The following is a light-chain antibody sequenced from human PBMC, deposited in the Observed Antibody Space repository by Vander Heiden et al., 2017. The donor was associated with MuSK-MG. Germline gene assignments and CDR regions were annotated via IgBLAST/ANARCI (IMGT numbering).Light chain of an antibody. Sequence: EIVLTQSPGTLSLASGERATLPCRASQSVSNSMLAWYQQKPGQAPRLLIYGASNRATGIPDRFSGSGSGTDFTLTISRLEPEDFAVYYCQHYGSSLKTFGQGTKLEIK. CDR3: QHYGSSLKT. J-gene: IGKJ1*01. CDR2: GAS. V-gene: IGKV3-20*01. CDR1: QSVSNSM.